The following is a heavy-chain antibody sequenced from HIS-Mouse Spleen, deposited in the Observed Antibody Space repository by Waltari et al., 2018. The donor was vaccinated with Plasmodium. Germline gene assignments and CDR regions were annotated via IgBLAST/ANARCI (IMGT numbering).Heavy chain of an antibody. Sequence: EVQLVESGGGLVKPGGSMRLSCAASGLTFSSYRRKWVRQAPGKGLEWVSSISSSSSYIYYADSVKGRFTISRDNAKNSLYLQMNSLRAEDTAVYYCAREDILTAYYNDYWYFDLWGRGTLVTVSS. D-gene: IGHD3-9*01. J-gene: IGHJ2*01. V-gene: IGHV3-21*01. CDR1: GLTFSSYR. CDR3: AREDILTAYYNDYWYFDL. CDR2: ISSSSSYI.